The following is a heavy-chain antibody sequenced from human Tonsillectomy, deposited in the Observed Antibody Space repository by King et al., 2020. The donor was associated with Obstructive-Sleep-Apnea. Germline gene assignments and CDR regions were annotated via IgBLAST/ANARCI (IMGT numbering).Heavy chain of an antibody. CDR3: ARVYSTTTCYDY. J-gene: IGHJ4*02. V-gene: IGHV4-39*07. CDR2: IYYSGST. Sequence: QLQESGPGLVKSSETLSLTCNVSGASISSSSYYWGWIRQPPGKGLEWIGSIYYSGSTSYNPSLKSRGTIPVDTSRTRFSLKLSSVTAADTAVYYCARVYSTTTCYDYWGQGTLVTVSS. D-gene: IGHD2-2*01. CDR1: GASISSSSYY.